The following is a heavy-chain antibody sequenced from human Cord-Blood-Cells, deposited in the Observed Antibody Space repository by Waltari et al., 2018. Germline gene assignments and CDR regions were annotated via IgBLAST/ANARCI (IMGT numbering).Heavy chain of an antibody. Sequence: QVQLQQRGAGLLPPSETLSLTCAVYGGPFSGHYWSWYRQPPGKGLELIGEINHSGTTNYNPSRKSLVTISVDTSKNQFSLKLSSVTAADPAVYYCARGGCSSTSCYYFDYWGQGTLVTVSS. CDR1: GGPFSGHY. J-gene: IGHJ4*02. CDR3: ARGGCSSTSCYYFDY. D-gene: IGHD2-2*01. CDR2: INHSGTT. V-gene: IGHV4-34*01.